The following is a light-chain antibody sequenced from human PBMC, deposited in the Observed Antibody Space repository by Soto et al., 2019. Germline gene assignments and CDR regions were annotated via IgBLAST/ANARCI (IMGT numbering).Light chain of an antibody. J-gene: IGKJ1*01. CDR2: GAS. V-gene: IGKV3-15*01. CDR1: QSISSSD. CDR3: QQYNKWPLT. Sequence: EIVLRQSPVTLSLPPVQRSTLSCMASQSISSSDLAWYQQTPGQAPRLLIYGASTRATGIPVRFSGSASGTEFTLTISSLQSEDFTVYYCQQYNKWPLTFGQGTKVDI.